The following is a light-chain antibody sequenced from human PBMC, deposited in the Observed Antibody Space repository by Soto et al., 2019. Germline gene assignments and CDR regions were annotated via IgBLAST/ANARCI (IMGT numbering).Light chain of an antibody. CDR3: QQLNSDWYA. V-gene: IGKV1-9*01. Sequence: DIQLTQSPSFLSASVGDRVTITCRASQVISTYLACYLQRPVKAPKLLIFGASTLQSGVPSRFSGSGSGTEFTITISSLQPADFGTYYCQQLNSDWYAFGQGTKLEIK. CDR2: GAS. J-gene: IGKJ2*01. CDR1: QVISTY.